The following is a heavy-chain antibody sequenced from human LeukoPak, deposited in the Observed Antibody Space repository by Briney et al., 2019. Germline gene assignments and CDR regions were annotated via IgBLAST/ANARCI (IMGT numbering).Heavy chain of an antibody. J-gene: IGHJ4*02. Sequence: PGGSLRLSCAASGFTFIDYDMHWVRQVIGKGLEWVSAIGIRGDTHYSGSVKGRFTISRENAESSLYLQMNSLRAEATAVYYCARGGIQVSGIDEFDYWGQGTLVTVSS. CDR1: GFTFIDYD. CDR3: ARGGIQVSGIDEFDY. D-gene: IGHD6-19*01. CDR2: IGIRGDT. V-gene: IGHV3-13*01.